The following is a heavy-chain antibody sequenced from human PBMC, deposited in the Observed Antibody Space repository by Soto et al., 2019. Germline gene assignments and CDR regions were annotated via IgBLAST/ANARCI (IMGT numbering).Heavy chain of an antibody. CDR1: GGSISSGCYY. Sequence: PSETLSLTXTVSGGSISSGCYYWSWIRQHTGKGLEWIGYIYYSGSTYYNPSLKSRVTISVDTSKNQFSLKLSSVTAADTAVYYCARSRATAKYTAFFDYWGQGTLVTVSS. CDR2: IYYSGST. J-gene: IGHJ4*02. D-gene: IGHD2-2*02. CDR3: ARSRATAKYTAFFDY. V-gene: IGHV4-31*02.